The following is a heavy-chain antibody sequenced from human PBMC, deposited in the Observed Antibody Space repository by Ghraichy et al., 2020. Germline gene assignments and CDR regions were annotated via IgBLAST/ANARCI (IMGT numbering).Heavy chain of an antibody. Sequence: GESLNISCAASGFTFSNYWMSWVRQAPGKGLEWVANIKQDGSEKYYVDSVKGRFTISRDNAKNSLYLQMNSLRAEDTAVYYCARGGGSGSYYYYYYGMDVWGQWTTVTVSS. J-gene: IGHJ6*02. CDR1: GFTFSNYW. CDR3: ARGGGSGSYYYYYYGMDV. D-gene: IGHD3-10*01. CDR2: IKQDGSEK. V-gene: IGHV3-7*01.